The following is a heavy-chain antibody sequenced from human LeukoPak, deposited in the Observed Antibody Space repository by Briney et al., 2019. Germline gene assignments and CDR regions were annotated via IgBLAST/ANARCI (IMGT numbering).Heavy chain of an antibody. V-gene: IGHV3-33*01. CDR3: ARDRIRYYYYGMDV. J-gene: IGHJ6*02. D-gene: IGHD1-20*01. CDR1: GFTFSSYG. CDR2: IWYDGSNK. Sequence: GGSLRLSCAASGFTFSSYGMHWVRQAPGKGLEWVAVIWYDGSNKYYAVSVKGRFTISRDNSKNTLYLQMNSLRAEDTAVYYCARDRIRYYYYGMDVWGQGTTVTVSS.